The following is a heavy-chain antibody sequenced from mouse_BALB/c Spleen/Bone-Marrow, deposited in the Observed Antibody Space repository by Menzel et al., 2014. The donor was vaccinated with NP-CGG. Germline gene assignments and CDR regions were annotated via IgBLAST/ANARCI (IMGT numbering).Heavy chain of an antibody. CDR3: ARDGNYAMDY. CDR2: IYYSGTI. Sequence: EVQLVESRPGLVKPSQTVSLTCTVTGISITTGNYRWSWIRQFPGNKLEWIGYIYYSGTITYNPSLTSRTTITRDTSKNQFFLGMNSLTAEDTATYYCARDGNYAMDYWGQGTSVTGSS. V-gene: IGHV3-5*02. D-gene: IGHD1-1*02. CDR1: GISITTGNYR. J-gene: IGHJ4*01.